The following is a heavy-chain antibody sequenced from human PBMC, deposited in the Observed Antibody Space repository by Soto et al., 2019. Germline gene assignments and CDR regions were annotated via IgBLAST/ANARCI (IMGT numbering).Heavy chain of an antibody. CDR2: ITSSSSYI. V-gene: IGHV3-21*01. CDR1: GFTFSSYS. Sequence: PGGSLRLSCAASGFTFSSYSMNWVRQAPGKGLEWVSSITSSSSYIYYADSVKGRFTISRDNAKNSLYLQMNSLRAEDTAVYYCARPHDSSGYYEYYFDEWGQGTLVTVSS. J-gene: IGHJ4*02. CDR3: ARPHDSSGYYEYYFDE. D-gene: IGHD3-22*01.